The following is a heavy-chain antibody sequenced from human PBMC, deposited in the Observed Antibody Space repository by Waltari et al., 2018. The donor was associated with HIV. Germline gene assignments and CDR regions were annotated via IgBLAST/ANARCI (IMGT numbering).Heavy chain of an antibody. V-gene: IGHV3-23*01. Sequence: EVRLLESGGGLVHPGENLRLSCEASGFTFNSYFLTWVRQFPGKGLEWVAGISGDDATTFYSDSVKGRFFVSRDSSKDTLYLQITDLRAADTAVYYCAKVFGIVRGAPQYFDNWGPGT. CDR2: ISGDDATT. CDR3: AKVFGIVRGAPQYFDN. D-gene: IGHD3-10*02. J-gene: IGHJ4*02. CDR1: GFTFNSYF.